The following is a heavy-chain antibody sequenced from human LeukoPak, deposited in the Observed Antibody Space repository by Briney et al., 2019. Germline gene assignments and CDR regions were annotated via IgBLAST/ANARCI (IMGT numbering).Heavy chain of an antibody. J-gene: IGHJ4*02. V-gene: IGHV3-11*05. CDR1: EFTFSDYY. CDR2: ISGSSSHT. D-gene: IGHD2-15*01. Sequence: GGSLRLSCAASEFTFSDYYMNWIRQAPGKGLEWLSYISGSSSHTNYADSVKGRFTISRDNAKNSLYLQMNSLRAEDTAVYYCAKEFCSGGSCNLDYWGQGTLVTVSS. CDR3: AKEFCSGGSCNLDY.